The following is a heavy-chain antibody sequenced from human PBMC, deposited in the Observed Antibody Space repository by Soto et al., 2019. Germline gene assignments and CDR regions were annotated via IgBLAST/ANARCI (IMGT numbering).Heavy chain of an antibody. CDR3: ATRATFGSLNWFDP. V-gene: IGHV1-8*01. J-gene: IGHJ5*02. D-gene: IGHD3-10*01. Sequence: GASVKVSCKASGYTFINNDVSWVRQATGQGLEWMGWMNPGSGDTGYAQKFQGRVTMTRDISIATAYMELSSLGSDDTAIYYCATRATFGSLNWFDPWGQGTLVTVSS. CDR2: MNPGSGDT. CDR1: GYTFINND.